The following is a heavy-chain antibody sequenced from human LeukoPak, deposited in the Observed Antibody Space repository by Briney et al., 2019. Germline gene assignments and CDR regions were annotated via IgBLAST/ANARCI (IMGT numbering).Heavy chain of an antibody. J-gene: IGHJ4*02. CDR2: INHSGST. CDR1: GGSFSGYY. CDR3: SRGVTDTN. V-gene: IGHV4-34*01. Sequence: SETLSLTCAVYGGSFSGYYWSWIRQPPGKGLEWLGEINHSGSTNYNPSLKSRVTISLDTSENQFSLKLTSVTAADTAVYYCSRGVTDTNWGQGTLVTVSS. D-gene: IGHD4-23*01.